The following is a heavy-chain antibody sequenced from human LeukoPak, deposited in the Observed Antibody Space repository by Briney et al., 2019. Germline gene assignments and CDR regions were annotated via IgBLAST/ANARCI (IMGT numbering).Heavy chain of an antibody. V-gene: IGHV1-2*02. CDR2: INPSSGGT. CDR1: GYIFTDYY. D-gene: IGHD1-26*01. J-gene: IGHJ5*02. Sequence: ASVKVSCKASGYIFTDYYMHWVRLAPGQGLEWMGWINPSSGGTNYAQKFQGRVTMTRDTSISTAYMELSRLTFDDTAVYYCTRHVGAEVWFDPWGQGTLVTVSS. CDR3: TRHVGAEVWFDP.